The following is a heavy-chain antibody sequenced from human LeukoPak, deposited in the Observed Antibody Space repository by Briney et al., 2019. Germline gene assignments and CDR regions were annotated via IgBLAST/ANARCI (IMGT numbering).Heavy chain of an antibody. V-gene: IGHV4-30-4*01. J-gene: IGHJ5*02. CDR3: ARESNINNWFDP. CDR2: VYYSGST. CDR1: GGSISGADYY. Sequence: PSETLSLTCTVSGGSISGADYYWSWIRQPPGKGLEWIGYVYYSGSTYYSPSLKSRVTMSIDRSNNQFSLKLSSVTAADTAVYYCARESNINNWFDPWGQGTLVTVSS. D-gene: IGHD2/OR15-2a*01.